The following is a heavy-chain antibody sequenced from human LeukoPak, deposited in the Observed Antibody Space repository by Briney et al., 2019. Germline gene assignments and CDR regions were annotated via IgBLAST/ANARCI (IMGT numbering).Heavy chain of an antibody. V-gene: IGHV4-59*08. D-gene: IGHD3-22*01. Sequence: SETLSLTCTVSGGSISRYYWSWIRQPPGKGLEYIGYIYYSGSSNYNPSLKSRVTISVDTSKNQFSLKLNSVTAADTAVYYCASRGGDYYDRIYEHWGQGTLVTVSS. CDR2: IYYSGSS. CDR1: GGSISRYY. J-gene: IGHJ1*01. CDR3: ASRGGDYYDRIYEH.